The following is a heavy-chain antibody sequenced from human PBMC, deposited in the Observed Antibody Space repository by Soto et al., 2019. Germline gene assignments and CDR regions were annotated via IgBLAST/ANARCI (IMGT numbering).Heavy chain of an antibody. CDR1: GLSLSTTEKG. Sequence: ITYKESGPTLVKPTQTLTLTCTLSGLSLSTTEKGVGWIRQPPGKALEWLALIYWDTASRYSPSLMNRLSITKDTSKNQVVLTMTTMEPDDTGTYYCAVAEGYNMDVWGQGTPVTVSS. D-gene: IGHD5-18*01. CDR2: IYWDTAS. CDR3: AVAEGYNMDV. V-gene: IGHV2-5*02. J-gene: IGHJ6*02.